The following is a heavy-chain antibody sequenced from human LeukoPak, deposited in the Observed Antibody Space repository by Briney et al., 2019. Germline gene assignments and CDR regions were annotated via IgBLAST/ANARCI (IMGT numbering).Heavy chain of an antibody. CDR1: GYIFTSYW. Sequence: GESLKISCKGSGYIFTSYWIGWVRQMPGKGLEWMGIIYPGDSDTRYSPSFQGQVTISADKSISTAYLQWSSLKASDTAMYYCARLLDNGYYYDRTPYGMDVWGQGTTVTVSS. D-gene: IGHD3-22*01. CDR2: IYPGDSDT. V-gene: IGHV5-51*01. CDR3: ARLLDNGYYYDRTPYGMDV. J-gene: IGHJ6*02.